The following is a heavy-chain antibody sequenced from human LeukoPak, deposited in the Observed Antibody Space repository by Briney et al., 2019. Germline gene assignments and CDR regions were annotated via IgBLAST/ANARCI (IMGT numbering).Heavy chain of an antibody. D-gene: IGHD3-3*02. CDR2: IKSKFDGGTT. J-gene: IGHJ6*02. CDR1: GFTFSDAW. Sequence: PGGSLRLSCAASGFTFSDAWMTWVRQAPGKGLEWVGRIKSKFDGGTTDYAAPVKGRFIISRDDSRNTLYLQMGSLKTEDTAVYYCTTLAFRSPYYYYGMDVWGHGTTVTVSS. V-gene: IGHV3-15*01. CDR3: TTLAFRSPYYYYGMDV.